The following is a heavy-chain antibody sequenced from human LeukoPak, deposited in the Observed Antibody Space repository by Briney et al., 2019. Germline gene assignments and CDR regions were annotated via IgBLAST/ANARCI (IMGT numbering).Heavy chain of an antibody. CDR2: INPNSGGT. CDR3: ARGSKYDY. V-gene: IGHV1-2*02. Sequence: ASVKVSCKASGYTFIGYYIHWVRQAPGQGLEWMGWINPNSGGTNYAQKFQGRVTMTRDTSISTAYMELNRLTSDDTAVYYCARGSKYDYGGQGALVTVSS. CDR1: GYTFIGYY. J-gene: IGHJ4*02.